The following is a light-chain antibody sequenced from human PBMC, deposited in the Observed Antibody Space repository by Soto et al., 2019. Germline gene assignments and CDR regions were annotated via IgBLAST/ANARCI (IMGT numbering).Light chain of an antibody. CDR3: QQTSSASFT. J-gene: IGKJ3*01. CDR1: QNINTY. Sequence: DVQMTQSPYSLSAAVGYIVTIACRQSQNINTYLNWYQQKPGKAPKLLMFDAASLQSGVPSRFSGSGSRTDFALTINSLQHEDFATYYCQQTSSASFTFGPVTELDIK. CDR2: DAA. V-gene: IGKV1-39*01.